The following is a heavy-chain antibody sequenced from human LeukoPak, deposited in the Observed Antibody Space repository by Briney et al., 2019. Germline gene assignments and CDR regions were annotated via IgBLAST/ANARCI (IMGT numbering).Heavy chain of an antibody. D-gene: IGHD3-22*01. CDR1: GFSLSTTGMC. V-gene: IGHV2-70*17. Sequence: SGPTLVNPTQTLTLTCIFSGFSLSTTGMCGSWIRQPPGKALEWLARIDWDDDKFYSTSLKTRLTISKDTSKNQVVLTMTNMDPVDTATYYCARITYYDSSGIDYWGQGTLVTVSS. J-gene: IGHJ4*02. CDR2: IDWDDDK. CDR3: ARITYYDSSGIDY.